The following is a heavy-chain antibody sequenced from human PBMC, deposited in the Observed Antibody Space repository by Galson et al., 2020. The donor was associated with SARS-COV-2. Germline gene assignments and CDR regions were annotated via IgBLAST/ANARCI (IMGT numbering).Heavy chain of an antibody. J-gene: IGHJ4*02. CDR3: AHRLLRSGYGTAWNGGVFDY. CDR1: GFSLSTNQEG. Sequence: SGPTLVKPTQTLTLTCTFSGFSLSTNQEGVGWIRQPPGKALELLALIYWDDNKRYRPSLKSRLTITKDTSKNQVVLTMANMDPVDTGTYYCAHRLLRSGYGTAWNGGVFDYWGQGSLVTVSS. CDR2: IYWDDNK. V-gene: IGHV2-5*02. D-gene: IGHD1-1*01.